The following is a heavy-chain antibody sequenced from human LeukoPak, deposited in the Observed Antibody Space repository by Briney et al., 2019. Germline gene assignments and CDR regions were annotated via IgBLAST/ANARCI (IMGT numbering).Heavy chain of an antibody. Sequence: GGSLRLSCAASGFTFKSYPMHWIRQTPGKGPEWVAAISFDGSNKYYADSVRGRFTLSRDNSNNILYLQMNSLRAEDMAVYYCARDPGNKQLGPFDYWGQGTLVTVSS. J-gene: IGHJ4*02. V-gene: IGHV3-30*01. CDR3: ARDPGNKQLGPFDY. CDR1: GFTFKSYP. D-gene: IGHD3-10*01. CDR2: ISFDGSNK.